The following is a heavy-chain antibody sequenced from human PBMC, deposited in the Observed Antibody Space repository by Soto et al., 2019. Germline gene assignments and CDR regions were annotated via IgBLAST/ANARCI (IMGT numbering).Heavy chain of an antibody. V-gene: IGHV2-5*02. Sequence: QITLKESGPTLAKLTQPLTLTCTFSGFSLSTSGVGVGWIRQPPGKALEGLALIYWDDAKRYSTSLKSRLTIHKNSSKNQVVLTMTNMDPVDTATYYCAHHYYDSSGYSLGFDYLGQETLVTVSS. CDR3: AHHYYDSSGYSLGFDY. J-gene: IGHJ4*02. CDR2: IYWDDAK. CDR1: GFSLSTSGVG. D-gene: IGHD3-22*01.